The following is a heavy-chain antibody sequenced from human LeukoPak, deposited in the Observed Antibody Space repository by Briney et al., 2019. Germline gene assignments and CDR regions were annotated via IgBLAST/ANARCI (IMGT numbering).Heavy chain of an antibody. J-gene: IGHJ6*02. CDR1: GGSISSSSYY. D-gene: IGHD3-10*01. Sequence: PSETLSLTCTVSGGSISSSSYYWVWIRQPPGKGLEWIGSIYYSGSAYYNPSLKSRVTISVDTSKNQFSLKLSSVTAADTAVYYCARSSGSGSYPSYYGMDVWGQGTTVTVSS. CDR3: ARSSGSGSYPSYYGMDV. CDR2: IYYSGSA. V-gene: IGHV4-39*01.